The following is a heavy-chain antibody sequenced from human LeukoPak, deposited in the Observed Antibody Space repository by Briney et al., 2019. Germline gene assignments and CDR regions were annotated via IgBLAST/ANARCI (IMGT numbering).Heavy chain of an antibody. V-gene: IGHV1-2*02. CDR2: INPNSGGT. J-gene: IGHJ4*02. CDR3: ARGEIEWDY. Sequence: GASVKVSCKASGYSFTAYYMHWVRQAPGQGLEWMGWINPNSGGTNYAQNFQGRVTMTRDTSITTAYMELSRLTSDDTAVYYCARGEIEWDYWGQGTQVTVSS. D-gene: IGHD3-3*01. CDR1: GYSFTAYY.